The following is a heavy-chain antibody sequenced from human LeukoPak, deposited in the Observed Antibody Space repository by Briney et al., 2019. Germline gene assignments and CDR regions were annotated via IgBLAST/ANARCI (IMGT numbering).Heavy chain of an antibody. J-gene: IGHJ4*02. CDR2: INNDGGVT. D-gene: IGHD3-10*01. CDR3: AKGRGGSGSYSPFDY. V-gene: IGHV3-74*01. Sequence: PGGSLRLSCAASGFTFSSYWMHWVRQAPGKGLVWVSRINNDGGVTTYADSVKGRFTISRDNAKNTLYLQMNSLRAEDTAVYYCAKGRGGSGSYSPFDYWGQGTLVTVSS. CDR1: GFTFSSYW.